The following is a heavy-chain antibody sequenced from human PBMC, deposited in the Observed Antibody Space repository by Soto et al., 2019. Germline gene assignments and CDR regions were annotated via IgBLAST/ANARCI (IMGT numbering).Heavy chain of an antibody. CDR1: GYNFAGYW. D-gene: IGHD2-15*01. CDR2: IYPGDSDA. Sequence: GESLKISCKGSGYNFAGYWIAWVRQMPGKGLEWMGIIYPGDSDARYSPSFAGQVTISVDKSITTAYLHWSSLEASDSAVYYCARQGDMAATPADAFDIWGQGTSVTVSS. V-gene: IGHV5-51*01. J-gene: IGHJ3*02. CDR3: ARQGDMAATPADAFDI.